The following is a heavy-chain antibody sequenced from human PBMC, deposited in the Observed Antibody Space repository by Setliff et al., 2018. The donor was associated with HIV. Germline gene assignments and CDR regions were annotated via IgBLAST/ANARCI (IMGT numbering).Heavy chain of an antibody. V-gene: IGHV4-59*11. CDR3: ARDVGLCGVDCWPYFYFEL. Sequence: SETLSLTCTISGGFISNHYWNWIRQPPGKGLEWIGSTHYSGSSYYSPSLKSRVTISLDTSKNQFSLKLSSMTAADTAVYYCARDVGLCGVDCWPYFYFELWGRGNLVTVSS. D-gene: IGHD2-21*02. CDR2: THYSGSS. CDR1: GGFISNHY. J-gene: IGHJ2*01.